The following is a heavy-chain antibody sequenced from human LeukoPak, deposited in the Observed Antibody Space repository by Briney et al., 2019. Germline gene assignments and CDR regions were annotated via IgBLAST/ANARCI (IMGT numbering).Heavy chain of an antibody. Sequence: GGSLRLSCTVSGFTVSSNYMSWVRQAPGKGLEWVSVIYSGGSTYYADSVKGRFTISRDNSKNTLYLQMNSLRAEDTAVYYCANVRYKYGEDYWGQGTLVTVSS. J-gene: IGHJ4*02. V-gene: IGHV3-53*01. CDR3: ANVRYKYGEDY. CDR1: GFTVSSNY. CDR2: IYSGGST. D-gene: IGHD5-18*01.